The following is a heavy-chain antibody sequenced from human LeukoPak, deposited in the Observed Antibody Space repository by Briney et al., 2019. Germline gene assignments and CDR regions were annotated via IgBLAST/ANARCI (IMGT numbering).Heavy chain of an antibody. D-gene: IGHD3-3*01. CDR3: ARGGPRFLEWPVYYFDY. V-gene: IGHV4-30-2*01. J-gene: IGHJ4*02. CDR1: GGSISSGGYY. Sequence: ASETLSLTCTVSGGSISSGGYYWSWIRQPPGKGLEWIGYIYHSGSTYYNPSLKSRVTISVDRSKNQFSLKLSSVTAADTAVYYCARGGPRFLEWPVYYFDYWGQGTLVTVSS. CDR2: IYHSGST.